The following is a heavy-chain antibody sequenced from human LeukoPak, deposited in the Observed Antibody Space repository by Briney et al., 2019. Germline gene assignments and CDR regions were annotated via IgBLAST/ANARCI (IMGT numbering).Heavy chain of an antibody. Sequence: GGSLRLSCAASGFTFASYAMSWVRQAPGKGLEWVSTISGSGGTTFYVDSLKGRFTISRDNSKNTLYLQMNSLRAEDTAVYYCAKDSHWILFDDWGQGTLVTVSS. V-gene: IGHV3-23*01. CDR1: GFTFASYA. CDR3: AKDSHWILFDD. D-gene: IGHD2-2*03. CDR2: ISGSGGTT. J-gene: IGHJ4*02.